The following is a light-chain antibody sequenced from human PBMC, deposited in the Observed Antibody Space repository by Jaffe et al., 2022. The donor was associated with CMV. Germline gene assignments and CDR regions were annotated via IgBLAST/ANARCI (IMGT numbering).Light chain of an antibody. CDR1: SSDVGGYNY. J-gene: IGLJ3*02. Sequence: QSALTQPRSVSGSPGQSVTISCTGTSSDVGGYNYVSWYQQHPGKAPKLMIYDVSKRPSGVPDRFSGSKSGNTASLTISGLQAEDEADYYCCSYAGSPEFDGGTKLTVL. CDR2: DVS. CDR3: CSYAGSPE. V-gene: IGLV2-11*01.